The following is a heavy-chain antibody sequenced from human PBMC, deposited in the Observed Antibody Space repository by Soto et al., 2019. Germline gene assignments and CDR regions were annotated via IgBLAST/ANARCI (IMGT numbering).Heavy chain of an antibody. CDR1: GGTFSSYA. CDR3: ARVAVSGTSHFDY. CDR2: IIPIFGTA. J-gene: IGHJ4*02. Sequence: SVKVSCKASGGTFSSYAISWVRQAPGQGLEWMGGIIPIFGTANYAQKFQGRVTITADESTSTAYMELSSLRSEDTAVYYCARVAVSGTSHFDYWGQGTLVTVSS. V-gene: IGHV1-69*13. D-gene: IGHD6-19*01.